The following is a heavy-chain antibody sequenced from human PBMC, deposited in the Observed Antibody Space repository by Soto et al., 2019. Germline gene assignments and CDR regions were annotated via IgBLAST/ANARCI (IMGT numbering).Heavy chain of an antibody. CDR2: IDPSDSYT. J-gene: IGHJ3*02. CDR3: ARSPYYYDSSGYLDAFDI. D-gene: IGHD3-22*01. V-gene: IGHV5-10-1*01. Sequence: GESLKISCKGSGYSFTSYWISWVRQMPGKGLEWMGRIDPSDSYTNYSPSFQGHVTISADKSISTAYLQWSSLKASDTAMYYCARSPYYYDSSGYLDAFDIWGQGTMVTVSS. CDR1: GYSFTSYW.